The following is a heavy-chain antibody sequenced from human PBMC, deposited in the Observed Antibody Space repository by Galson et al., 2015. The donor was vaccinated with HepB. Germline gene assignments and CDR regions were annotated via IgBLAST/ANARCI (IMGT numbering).Heavy chain of an antibody. CDR1: GFTFSNYW. V-gene: IGHV3-7*01. Sequence: SLRLSCASSGFTFSNYWMSWVRQAPGKGLEWVANINRDESEKYYADSVEGRFTISRDNSKNSVYLQMNSLRAEDTAVYYCAREGRGSGYDFYYGMDVWGQGTTVTVSS. CDR2: INRDESEK. J-gene: IGHJ6*02. D-gene: IGHD5-12*01. CDR3: AREGRGSGYDFYYGMDV.